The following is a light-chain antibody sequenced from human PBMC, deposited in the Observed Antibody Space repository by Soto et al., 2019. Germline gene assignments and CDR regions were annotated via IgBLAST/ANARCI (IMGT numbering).Light chain of an antibody. J-gene: IGKJ5*01. CDR3: QQRHMWPIT. Sequence: EVLFTQSPVTLSLSPGERATLSCMASQSFRGLLAWYQQKPGQAPRLLIYDAYNRATGIPPRFSGSGSGTDFTLTISSLEPEDSAVYYCQQRHMWPITFGQGTRLEIK. CDR1: QSFRGL. CDR2: DAY. V-gene: IGKV3-11*01.